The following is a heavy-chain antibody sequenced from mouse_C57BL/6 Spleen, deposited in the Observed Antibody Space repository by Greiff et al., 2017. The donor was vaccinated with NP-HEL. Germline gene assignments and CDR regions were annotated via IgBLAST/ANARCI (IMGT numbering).Heavy chain of an antibody. CDR1: GYSFTGYY. V-gene: IGHV1-42*01. D-gene: IGHD3-3*01. CDR2: INPSTGGT. J-gene: IGHJ2*01. CDR3: ARVAGYFDY. Sequence: VQLQQSGPELVKPGASVKISCKASGYSFTGYYMNWVKQSPEKSLEWIGEINPSTGGTTYNQKFKAKATLTVDKSSSTAYMPLKSLTSEDSAVYYCARVAGYFDYWGQGTTLTVSS.